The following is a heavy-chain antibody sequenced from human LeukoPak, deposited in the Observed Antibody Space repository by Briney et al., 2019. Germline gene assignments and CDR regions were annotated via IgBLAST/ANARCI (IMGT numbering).Heavy chain of an antibody. CDR3: ARTNAFDI. J-gene: IGHJ3*02. CDR1: GGSISSYY. CDR2: IYGSGST. V-gene: IGHV4-59*08. Sequence: HSETLSLTCTVSGGSISSYYWSWIRQPPGKGLEWIGHIYGSGSTYYNPSLKSRVTISVDTSKNQFSLRLSSVTAADTAVYYCARTNAFDIWGQGTMVTVSS.